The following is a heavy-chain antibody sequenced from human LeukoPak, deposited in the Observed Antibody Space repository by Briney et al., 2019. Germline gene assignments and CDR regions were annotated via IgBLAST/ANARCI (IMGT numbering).Heavy chain of an antibody. CDR1: GFTFSDYY. V-gene: IGHV3-11*06. Sequence: GSLRLSCAASGFTFSDYYMSWIRQAPGKGLEWVSYISSSSSYTNYADSVEGRFTISRDNAKNSLYLQMNSLRAEDTAVYYCARYLKNFAVDWGQGTLVTVSS. D-gene: IGHD6-19*01. J-gene: IGHJ4*02. CDR2: ISSSSSYT. CDR3: ARYLKNFAVD.